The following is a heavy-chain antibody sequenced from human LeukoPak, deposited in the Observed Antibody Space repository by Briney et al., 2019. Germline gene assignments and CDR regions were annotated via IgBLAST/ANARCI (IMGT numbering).Heavy chain of an antibody. V-gene: IGHV4-61*02. Sequence: PSQTLSLTCTVSGGSISSGSYYWSWIRQPAGKGLEWIGRIYTSGSTNYNPSLKSRVTISVDTSKNQFSLKLSSVTAADTAVYYCARDIPEWLGGRGFDYWGQGTLVTVSS. J-gene: IGHJ4*02. CDR2: IYTSGST. CDR1: GGSISSGSYY. CDR3: ARDIPEWLGGRGFDY. D-gene: IGHD6-19*01.